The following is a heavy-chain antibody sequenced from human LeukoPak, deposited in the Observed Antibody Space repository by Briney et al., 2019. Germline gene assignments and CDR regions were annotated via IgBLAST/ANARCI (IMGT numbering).Heavy chain of an antibody. V-gene: IGHV1-46*01. Sequence: GAAVKVSCKASGYTFTSYYMHWVRQAPGQGLEWMGIINPSGGSTSYAQKFQGRVSMTRDTSTSTVYMELSTLRSEDTAMYYCARQNIGGTSASDYWGQGTLVTVSS. CDR2: INPSGGST. J-gene: IGHJ4*02. CDR1: GYTFTSYY. D-gene: IGHD1-26*01. CDR3: ARQNIGGTSASDY.